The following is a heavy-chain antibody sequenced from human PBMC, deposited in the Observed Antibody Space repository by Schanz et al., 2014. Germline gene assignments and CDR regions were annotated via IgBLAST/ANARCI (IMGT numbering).Heavy chain of an antibody. D-gene: IGHD1-26*01. CDR1: GFTFSSYA. J-gene: IGHJ2*01. V-gene: IGHV3-30*04. CDR3: AREAKWGQWYFDL. CDR2: ISSDGFNK. Sequence: QVQLVESGGGVVQPGRSLRLSCAASGFTFSSYAVHWVRQAPDKGLVWVAVISSDGFNKFYADSVKGRLTVSRDNSENTVYLEFHSLRSEDTALYYCAREAKWGQWYFDLWGRGSLVTVSS.